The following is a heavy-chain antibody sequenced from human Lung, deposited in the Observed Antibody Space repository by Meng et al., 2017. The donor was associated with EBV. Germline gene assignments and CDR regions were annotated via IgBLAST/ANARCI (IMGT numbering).Heavy chain of an antibody. J-gene: IGHJ4*02. V-gene: IGHV1-18*01. CDR2: ISGYNGNT. Sequence: QGPLVKSGGEVKKPGASWKVSCKAYGYTFTSCGISWVRQAPGQGLEWMGWISGYNGNTNYAQKLQGRVTMTTDTSTSTAYMELRSLRSDDTAVYYCAREADGATFDYWGQGTLVTVSS. D-gene: IGHD1-26*01. CDR3: AREADGATFDY. CDR1: GYTFTSCG.